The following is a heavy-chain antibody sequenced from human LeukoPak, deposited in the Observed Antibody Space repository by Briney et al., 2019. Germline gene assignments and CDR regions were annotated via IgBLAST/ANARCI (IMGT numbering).Heavy chain of an antibody. D-gene: IGHD2-2*01. CDR2: ISGSGGST. CDR3: AKDPYCSSTSCYFVGY. CDR1: GFTFSSYA. J-gene: IGHJ4*02. V-gene: IGHV3-23*01. Sequence: GGSLRLSCAASGFTFSSYAMSWVRQAPGKGLEWVSAISGSGGSTYYADSVKGRFTISRDNSKNTLYLQMNSLRAEDTAVYYCAKDPYCSSTSCYFVGYWGQGPLVTVSS.